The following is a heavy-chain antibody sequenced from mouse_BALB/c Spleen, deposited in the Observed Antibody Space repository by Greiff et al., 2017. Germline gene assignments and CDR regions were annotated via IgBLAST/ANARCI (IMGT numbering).Heavy chain of an antibody. CDR1: GYSFTSYW. CDR3: AREGAYGNYGLDY. J-gene: IGHJ2*01. CDR2: IDPSDSET. Sequence: QVQLQQSGPQLVRPGASVKISCKASGYSFTSYWMHWVKQRPGQGLEWIGMIDPSDSETRLNQKFKDKATLTVDKSSSTAYMQLSSPTSEDSAVYYCAREGAYGNYGLDYWGQGTTLTVSS. V-gene: IGHV1S127*01. D-gene: IGHD2-1*01.